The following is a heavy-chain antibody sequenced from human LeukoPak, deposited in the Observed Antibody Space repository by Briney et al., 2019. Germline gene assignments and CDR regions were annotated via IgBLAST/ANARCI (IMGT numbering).Heavy chain of an antibody. CDR3: AREGVYGSGSYTYYYYYMDV. CDR2: INHSGSA. D-gene: IGHD3-10*01. Sequence: SETLSLTCAVYGGSFSGYYWSWIRQPPGKGLEWIGEINHSGSANYNPSLKSRVTTSVDTSKNQFSLKLSSVTAADTAVYYCAREGVYGSGSYTYYYYYMDVWGKGTTVTISS. J-gene: IGHJ6*03. CDR1: GGSFSGYY. V-gene: IGHV4-34*01.